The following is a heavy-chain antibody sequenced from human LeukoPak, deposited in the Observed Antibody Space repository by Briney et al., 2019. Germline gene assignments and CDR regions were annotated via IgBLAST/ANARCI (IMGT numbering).Heavy chain of an antibody. CDR1: DYSISSGYGYY. V-gene: IGHV4-38-2*02. Sequence: SETLSLTCTVSDYSISSGYGYYWGWIRQPPGKGLEWIGNIYHSGITYYNHFNSSLKSRVTISIDTSKNQFSLKLSSVTAADTAVYYCARAFYSSSWYHKEDFFDYWGQGTPVTVSS. CDR2: IYHSGIT. D-gene: IGHD6-13*01. J-gene: IGHJ4*02. CDR3: ARAFYSSSWYHKEDFFDY.